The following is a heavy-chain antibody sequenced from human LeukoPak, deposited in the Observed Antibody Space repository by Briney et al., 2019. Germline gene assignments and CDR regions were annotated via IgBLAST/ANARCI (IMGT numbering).Heavy chain of an antibody. D-gene: IGHD6-13*01. J-gene: IGHJ6*02. CDR3: ARDSSSWYRPTSYYYGMDV. V-gene: IGHV1-69*04. CDR1: GGTFSSYA. CDR2: IIPILGIA. Sequence: SVKVSCKASGGTFSSYAISWVRQAPGQGLEWMGRIIPILGIANYAQKFQGRVTITADKSTSTAYMELSSLRSEDTAVYYCARDSSSWYRPTSYYYGMDVWGQGTTVTVSS.